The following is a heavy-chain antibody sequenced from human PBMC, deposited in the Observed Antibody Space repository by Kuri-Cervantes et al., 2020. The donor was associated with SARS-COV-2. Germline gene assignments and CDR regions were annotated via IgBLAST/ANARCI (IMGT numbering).Heavy chain of an antibody. J-gene: IGHJ4*02. D-gene: IGHD1-26*01. CDR3: AHRRWGGSYDY. V-gene: IGHV2-26*01. CDR1: GFSLSNARMG. CDR2: IFSNDEK. Sequence: SGPTLVKPTETLTLTCTVSGFSLSNARMGVSWIRQPPGKALEWLAHIFSNDEKSYSTSLKSRLTISKDTSKNQVVLTMTNMDPVDTATYYCAHRRWGGSYDYWGQGTLVTVSS.